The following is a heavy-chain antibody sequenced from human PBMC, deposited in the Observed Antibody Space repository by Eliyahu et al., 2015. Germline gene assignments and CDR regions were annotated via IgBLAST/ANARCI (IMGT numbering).Heavy chain of an antibody. Sequence: QVQLVQSGAEVKKPGASVKVSCXAXGYXFTSYGIRWXRQAPGQGLEWMGGIRAYNGNTNYXQKLQGRVTMTTDTSTSTAYMELRSLRSDDTAVYYCAREVDYGGKPFDYWGQGTLVTVSS. D-gene: IGHD4-23*01. J-gene: IGHJ4*02. CDR2: IRAYNGNT. CDR3: AREVDYGGKPFDY. CDR1: GYXFTSYG. V-gene: IGHV1-18*01.